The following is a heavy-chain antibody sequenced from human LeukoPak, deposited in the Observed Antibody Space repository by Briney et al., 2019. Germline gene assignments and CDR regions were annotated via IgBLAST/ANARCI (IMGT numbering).Heavy chain of an antibody. CDR3: ARDQNQDGYNIFDS. V-gene: IGHV5-51*01. D-gene: IGHD5-24*01. CDR2: IYPGDSDT. Sequence: GESLKISCKASGYSFTSYWIAWVRQMPGKGLEWMGIIYPGDSDTTYSPSFQGQVTISADKSISTAYLQWSSLKASDPAMYYCARDQNQDGYNIFDSWGQGTLVTVSS. CDR1: GYSFTSYW. J-gene: IGHJ4*02.